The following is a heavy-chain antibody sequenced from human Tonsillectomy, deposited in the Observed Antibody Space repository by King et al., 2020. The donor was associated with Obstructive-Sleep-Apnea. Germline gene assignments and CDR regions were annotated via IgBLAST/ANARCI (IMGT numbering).Heavy chain of an antibody. CDR3: ARDHNWAFDY. CDR2: IVTSNDFL. D-gene: IGHD1-20*01. CDR1: GFDFGSYR. V-gene: IGHV3-48*01. J-gene: IGHJ4*02. Sequence: VQLVEAGGGLVQPGGSLRLSCAASGFDFGSYRFNWVRQTQGKGLEWISYIVTSNDFLFYAASVKGRFTVSRDSPKNSLFLQMDSLRVEDTGIYYCARDHNWAFDYWGQGILVTVSS.